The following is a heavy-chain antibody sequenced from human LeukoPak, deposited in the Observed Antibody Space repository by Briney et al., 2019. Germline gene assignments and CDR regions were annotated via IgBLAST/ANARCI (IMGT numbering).Heavy chain of an antibody. V-gene: IGHV3-7*01. CDR3: ARESITRVVVPAAPFDY. J-gene: IGHJ4*02. CDR2: IKQDGSEK. Sequence: GGSLRLSCAASGFSFSSYWMSWVRQAPGKGLEWVANIKQDGSEKYYVDSVKGRFTISRDNAKNSLYLQMNSLRAEDTAVYYCARESITRVVVPAAPFDYWGQGTLVTVSS. CDR1: GFSFSSYW. D-gene: IGHD2-2*01.